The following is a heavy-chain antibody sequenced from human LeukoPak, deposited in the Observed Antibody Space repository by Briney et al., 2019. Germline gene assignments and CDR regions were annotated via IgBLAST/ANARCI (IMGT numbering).Heavy chain of an antibody. CDR2: ISGSGGST. V-gene: IGHV3-23*01. Sequence: GGSLRLSCAASGFTFSSYAMSWVRQAPGEGLEWVSAISGSGGSTYYADSVKGRFTISRDNSKNTLYLQMNSLRAEDTAVHYCAKGKRYCTNGVCRTQNDYWGQGTLVTVSS. CDR3: AKGKRYCTNGVCRTQNDY. J-gene: IGHJ4*02. CDR1: GFTFSSYA. D-gene: IGHD2-8*01.